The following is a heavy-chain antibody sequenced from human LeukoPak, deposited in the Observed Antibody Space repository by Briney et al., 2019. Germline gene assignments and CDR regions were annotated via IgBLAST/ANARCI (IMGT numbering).Heavy chain of an antibody. J-gene: IGHJ2*01. Sequence: GGSLRLSCAASGFAFNSYWTSWVRQVPGKGLEWVSGISASGGNTSYADSVRGRFTISRDNSKNTLYVQMNSLRDEDTAVYYCAKGPAPYCSGGSCYSPHWYFDLWGRGTLVTVSS. D-gene: IGHD2-15*01. CDR2: ISASGGNT. V-gene: IGHV3-23*01. CDR3: AKGPAPYCSGGSCYSPHWYFDL. CDR1: GFAFNSYW.